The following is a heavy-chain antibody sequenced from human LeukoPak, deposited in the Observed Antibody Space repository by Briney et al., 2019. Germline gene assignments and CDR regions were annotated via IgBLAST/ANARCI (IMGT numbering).Heavy chain of an antibody. Sequence: GESLKISCKGSGYNFTIYWIGWVRQMPGKGLEWMGIVYPGDSDTRYSPSFQGQVTISADKSISTAYLQWSSLKASDTAMYYCAIFDFLFGEIDNWFDPWGQGTQVTVSS. CDR3: AIFDFLFGEIDNWFDP. CDR1: GYNFTIYW. CDR2: VYPGDSDT. J-gene: IGHJ5*02. V-gene: IGHV5-51*01. D-gene: IGHD3-16*01.